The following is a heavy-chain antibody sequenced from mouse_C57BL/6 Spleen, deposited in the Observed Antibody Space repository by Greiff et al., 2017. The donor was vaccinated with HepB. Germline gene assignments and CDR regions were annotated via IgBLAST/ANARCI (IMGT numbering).Heavy chain of an antibody. D-gene: IGHD3-2*02. CDR2: IYPSDSET. Sequence: QVQLQQPGAELVRPGSSVKLSCKASGYTFTSYWMDWVKQRPGQGLEWIGNIYPSDSETHYNQKFKDKATLTVDKSSSTAYMQLSSLTSEDSAVYYCARQLRLLWYCDVWGTGTTVTVSS. CDR1: GYTFTSYW. J-gene: IGHJ1*03. CDR3: ARQLRLLWYCDV. V-gene: IGHV1-61*01.